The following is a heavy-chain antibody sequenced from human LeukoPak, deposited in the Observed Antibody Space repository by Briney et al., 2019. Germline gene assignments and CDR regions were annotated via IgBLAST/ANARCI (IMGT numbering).Heavy chain of an antibody. CDR3: ARSGRSGIYFDY. D-gene: IGHD6-13*01. J-gene: IGHJ4*02. Sequence: PSETLSLTCAVYGGSFSAYYWSWIRQPPGKGLEWIVEINHSGSTNYNPSLKSRVTISVDTSRNQLPLKVSSVTAADTAVYYCARSGRSGIYFDYWGQGSLVSVCS. V-gene: IGHV4-34*01. CDR1: GGSFSAYY. CDR2: INHSGST.